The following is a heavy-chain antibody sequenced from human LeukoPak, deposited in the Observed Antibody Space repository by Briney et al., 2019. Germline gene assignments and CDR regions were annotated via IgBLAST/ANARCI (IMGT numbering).Heavy chain of an antibody. V-gene: IGHV3-30-3*01. CDR1: GFTFRSYA. J-gene: IGHJ3*02. D-gene: IGHD3-10*01. Sequence: PGGSLRLSCAASGFTFRSYAMHWVRQAPGKGLEWVAVISYDGSNKYYADSVKGRFTISRDNSKNTLYLQMNSLRAEDTAVYYCARDPNYYGSGSYNAFDIWGQGTMVTVSS. CDR2: ISYDGSNK. CDR3: ARDPNYYGSGSYNAFDI.